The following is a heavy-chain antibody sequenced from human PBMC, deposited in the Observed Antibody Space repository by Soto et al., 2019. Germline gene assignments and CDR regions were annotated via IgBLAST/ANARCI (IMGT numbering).Heavy chain of an antibody. CDR1: GFTFSSYA. V-gene: IGHV3-23*01. Sequence: EVQLLESGGDLVQPGGSLRLSCAASGFTFSSYAMSWVRQAQGKGLEWVSTISGRGDDTYYTDSVKGRFTISRDNSKNTLYVHMNSLRAEDTAVYYCARAQPTYSSSYFDYGGQGTLVTVSS. CDR2: ISGRGDDT. J-gene: IGHJ4*02. CDR3: ARAQPTYSSSYFDY. D-gene: IGHD3-22*01.